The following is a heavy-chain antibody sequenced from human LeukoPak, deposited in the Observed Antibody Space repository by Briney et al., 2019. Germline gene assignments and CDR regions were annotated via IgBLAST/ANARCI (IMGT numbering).Heavy chain of an antibody. CDR2: IGGNGGNT. J-gene: IGHJ4*02. Sequence: GGSLRLSCAASGFTFTPYAMTWVRQSPGKGLEWVSEIGGNGGNTSYGDSVKGRFTIPRDNSKHTLSVQMHSLSGEDKAVYFCARDPRGYTGYDFRGPDTYYFDHWGQGILVTVSS. V-gene: IGHV3-23*01. CDR3: ARDPRGYTGYDFRGPDTYYFDH. D-gene: IGHD5-12*01. CDR1: GFTFTPYA.